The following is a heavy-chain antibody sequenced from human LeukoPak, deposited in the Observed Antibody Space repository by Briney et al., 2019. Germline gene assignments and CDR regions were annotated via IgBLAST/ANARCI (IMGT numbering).Heavy chain of an antibody. D-gene: IGHD6-6*01. CDR2: INHSGST. Sequence: SETLSLTCSVYGGSFSAYYWTWIRQPPGKGLEWIGEINHSGSTNYNPSLKSRVTISVDTSKNQFSLKLNFVTAADTAVYYCARGPPLYSSSSGGGPLDYWGQGTLVTVSS. V-gene: IGHV4-34*01. CDR1: GGSFSAYY. J-gene: IGHJ4*02. CDR3: ARGPPLYSSSSGGGPLDY.